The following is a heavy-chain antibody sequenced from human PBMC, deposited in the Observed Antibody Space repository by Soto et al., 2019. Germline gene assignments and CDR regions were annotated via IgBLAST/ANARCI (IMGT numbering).Heavy chain of an antibody. J-gene: IGHJ5*02. D-gene: IGHD3-3*01. Sequence: ASVKVSCKAPADTFTSYYIHWVRQAPGHGLEWMGWISAYNGNTNYAQKLQGRVTMTTDTSTSTAYMELRSLRSDDTAVYYCARASPTIFGVVSEPDPWGQGTLVTVSS. V-gene: IGHV1-18*04. CDR2: ISAYNGNT. CDR3: ARASPTIFGVVSEPDP. CDR1: ADTFTSYY.